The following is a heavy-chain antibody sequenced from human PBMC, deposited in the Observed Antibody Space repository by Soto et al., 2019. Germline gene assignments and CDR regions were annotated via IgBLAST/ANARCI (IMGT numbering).Heavy chain of an antibody. V-gene: IGHV4-59*08. CDR2: IYYSGST. CDR3: ARGEVTMVRGVANWFDP. Sequence: PSETLSLTCTVSGGSISSYYWSWIRQPPGKGLEWIGYIYYSGSTNYNPSLKSRVTISVDTSKNQFSLKLSSVTAADTAVYYCARGEVTMVRGVANWFDPWGQGTLVTVSS. J-gene: IGHJ5*02. D-gene: IGHD3-10*01. CDR1: GGSISSYY.